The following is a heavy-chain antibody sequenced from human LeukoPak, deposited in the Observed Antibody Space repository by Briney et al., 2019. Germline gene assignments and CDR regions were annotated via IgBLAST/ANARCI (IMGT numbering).Heavy chain of an antibody. V-gene: IGHV3-21*01. Sequence: GGSLRLSCAASGFTFSSYSMNWVRQAPGKGLEWVSSISSSSSYIYYADSVKGRFTISRDNAKNSPYLQMNSLRAEDTAVYYCARDPSSGWFDYWGQGTLVTVSS. CDR1: GFTFSSYS. CDR2: ISSSSSYI. J-gene: IGHJ4*02. D-gene: IGHD6-19*01. CDR3: ARDPSSGWFDY.